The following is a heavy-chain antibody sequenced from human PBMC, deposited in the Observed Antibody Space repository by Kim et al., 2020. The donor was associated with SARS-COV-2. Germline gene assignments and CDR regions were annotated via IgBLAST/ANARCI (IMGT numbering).Heavy chain of an antibody. J-gene: IGHJ3*02. Sequence: YNPALKSRVTISVDTSKNQFSLKRSSVTDADAAVYYCGRGLLWIPRGFDIWGQGTMVTVSS. V-gene: IGHV4-59*09. CDR3: GRGLLWIPRGFDI. D-gene: IGHD3-10*01.